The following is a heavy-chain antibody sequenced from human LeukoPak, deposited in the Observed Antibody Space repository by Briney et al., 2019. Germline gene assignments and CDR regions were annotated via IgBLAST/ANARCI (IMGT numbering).Heavy chain of an antibody. V-gene: IGHV3-64*01. CDR1: GFXFSAYP. J-gene: IGHJ4*02. CDR3: ARDSYYYDH. Sequence: PGGSLRLSCAASGFXFSAYPIHWVRQAPGKRLEYVSFITSDGGSTYYANSVKGRFTISRDNSRDTLYLQMGSLRAEDMAVYYCARDSYYYDHWGQGTLVTVSS. CDR2: ITSDGGST.